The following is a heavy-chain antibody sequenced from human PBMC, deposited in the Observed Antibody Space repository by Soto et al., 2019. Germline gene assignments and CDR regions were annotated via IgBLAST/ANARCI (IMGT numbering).Heavy chain of an antibody. Sequence: QVQLVKSGGGLVKPGGSLRLSCAASGFTFSDYYMSWIRQAPGKGLEWVSYISSSGSIIYYADSVKGRFTISRDNAKNSLYMQMNSLRAGDTAVYYCARDGDYYDSSGYFLRDAFDIWGQGTMVTVTS. CDR3: ARDGDYYDSSGYFLRDAFDI. J-gene: IGHJ3*02. CDR2: ISSSGSII. D-gene: IGHD3-22*01. CDR1: GFTFSDYY. V-gene: IGHV3-11*01.